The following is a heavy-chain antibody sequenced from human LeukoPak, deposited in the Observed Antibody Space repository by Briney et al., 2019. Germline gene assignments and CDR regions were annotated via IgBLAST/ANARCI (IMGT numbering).Heavy chain of an antibody. D-gene: IGHD3-10*01. CDR2: INHSGST. V-gene: IGHV4-34*01. CDR3: ARGDGVRGFNWFDP. Sequence: NSSESLSLTCAVYGGSFSGYYWSWMRQPPGKGLEWIGEINHSGSTNYNPSLKSRVTISVDTSKNQFSLKLSSVTAADTAVYYCARGDGVRGFNWFDPWGQGTLVTVSS. CDR1: GGSFSGYY. J-gene: IGHJ5*02.